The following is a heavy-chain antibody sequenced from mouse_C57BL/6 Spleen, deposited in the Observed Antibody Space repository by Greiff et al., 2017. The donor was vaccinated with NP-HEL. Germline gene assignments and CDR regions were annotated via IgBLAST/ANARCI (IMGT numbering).Heavy chain of an antibody. V-gene: IGHV5-17*01. CDR2: ISSGSSTI. D-gene: IGHD2-3*01. CDR3: ARGSNDGFDY. J-gene: IGHJ2*01. CDR1: GFTFSDYG. Sequence: EVKLVESGGGLVKPGGSLKLSCAASGFTFSDYGMHWVRQAPERGLEGVAYISSGSSTIYYADTVKGRFTISRDNAKTTLFLQMTSLRSEDTAMYYCARGSNDGFDYWGRGTTLTVSS.